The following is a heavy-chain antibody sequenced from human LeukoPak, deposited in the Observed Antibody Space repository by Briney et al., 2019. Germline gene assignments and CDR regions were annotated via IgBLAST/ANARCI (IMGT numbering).Heavy chain of an antibody. V-gene: IGHV3-30*18. D-gene: IGHD6-13*01. CDR3: AKDWELAAAATLDY. Sequence: GGSLRLSCAASGFTLSSYGMHWVRQAPGTGLKAVAVISYDGSNKYYADSVKGRFTISRDNSKNTLYLQMNSLRAEDTAVYYCAKDWELAAAATLDYWGQGTLVTVSS. J-gene: IGHJ4*02. CDR2: ISYDGSNK. CDR1: GFTLSSYG.